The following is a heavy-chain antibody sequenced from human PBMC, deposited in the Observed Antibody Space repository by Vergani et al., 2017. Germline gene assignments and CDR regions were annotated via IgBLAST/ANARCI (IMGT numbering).Heavy chain of an antibody. J-gene: IGHJ4*02. CDR3: ARTITTYETLDY. CDR1: GFTFSSYG. Sequence: QVQLVESGGGVVQPGRSLRLSCAASGFTFSSYGMHWVRQAPGKGLEWVAVISYDGSNKYYADSVKGRFTISRDNAKNSLYLQMNSLRAEDTAVYYCARTITTYETLDYWGQGTLVTVSS. V-gene: IGHV3-30*03. CDR2: ISYDGSNK. D-gene: IGHD1-14*01.